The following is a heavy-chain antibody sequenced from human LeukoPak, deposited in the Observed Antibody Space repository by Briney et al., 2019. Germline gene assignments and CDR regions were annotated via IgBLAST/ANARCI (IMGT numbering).Heavy chain of an antibody. CDR1: GYTFTNYY. CDR3: ARGRGMYYYDSSGYLGQN. J-gene: IGHJ4*02. CDR2: MNPNSGNT. D-gene: IGHD3-22*01. V-gene: IGHV1-8*02. Sequence: ASVKVSCKASGYTFTNYYMHWVRQAPGQGLEWMGWMNPNSGNTGYAQKFQGRVTMTRNTSISTAYMELSSLRSEDTAVYYCARGRGMYYYDSSGYLGQNWGQGTLVTVSS.